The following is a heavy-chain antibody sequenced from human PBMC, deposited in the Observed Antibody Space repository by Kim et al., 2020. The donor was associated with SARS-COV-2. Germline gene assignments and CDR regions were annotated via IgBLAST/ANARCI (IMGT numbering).Heavy chain of an antibody. D-gene: IGHD3-16*02. CDR2: ISAYNGNT. Sequence: ASVKVSCKASGYTFTSYGISWVRQAPGQGLEWMGWISAYNGNTNYAQKLQGRVTMTTDTSTSTAYMELRSLRSDDTAVYYCARDVYVWGSYRYHNYYGMDVWGQGTTVTVSS. CDR1: GYTFTSYG. CDR3: ARDVYVWGSYRYHNYYGMDV. J-gene: IGHJ6*02. V-gene: IGHV1-18*01.